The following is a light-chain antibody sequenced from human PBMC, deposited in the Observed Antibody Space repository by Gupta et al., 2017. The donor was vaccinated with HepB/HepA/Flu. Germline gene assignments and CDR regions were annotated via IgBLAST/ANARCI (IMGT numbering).Light chain of an antibody. J-gene: IGKJ1*01. Sequence: EIVLTQSPATLSLSPGERATLSCRASQSVSSYLAWYQQKPGQAPRLLIYDASNRATGIPARCSGSGSGTDFTLTISSLEPEDFALYYCQQRSNWPTFGQGTKVEIK. CDR3: QQRSNWPT. CDR2: DAS. CDR1: QSVSSY. V-gene: IGKV3-11*01.